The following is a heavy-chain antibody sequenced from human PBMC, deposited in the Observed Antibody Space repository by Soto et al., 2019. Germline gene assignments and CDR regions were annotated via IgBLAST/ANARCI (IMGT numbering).Heavy chain of an antibody. D-gene: IGHD2-2*01. Sequence: ASVKVSCKASGYTFTSYGISWVRQAPGQGLEWMGWISAYNGNTNYAQKLQGRVTMTTDTSTSTAYMELRSLRSDDTAVYYCARYYCTSSSCNGVDYWGQGTLVTVSS. V-gene: IGHV1-18*01. CDR2: ISAYNGNT. CDR1: GYTFTSYG. CDR3: ARYYCTSSSCNGVDY. J-gene: IGHJ4*02.